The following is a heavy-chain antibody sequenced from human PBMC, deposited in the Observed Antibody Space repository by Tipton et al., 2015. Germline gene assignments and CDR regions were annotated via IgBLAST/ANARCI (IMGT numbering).Heavy chain of an antibody. CDR3: AKEGILCCVNWFDP. Sequence: SLRLSCAASGFTFSTYGMHWVRQAPGKGLEWVSAISGGGDRTFYADSVKGRFTISRDSSKNTLYLQMNSLRAEDTAVYYCAKEGILCCVNWFDPWGQGTLVTVST. CDR1: GFTFSTYG. CDR2: ISGGGDRT. D-gene: IGHD2-8*02. J-gene: IGHJ5*02. V-gene: IGHV3-23*01.